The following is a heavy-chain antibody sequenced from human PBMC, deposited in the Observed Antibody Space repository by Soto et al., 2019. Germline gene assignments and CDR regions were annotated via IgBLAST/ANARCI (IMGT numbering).Heavy chain of an antibody. CDR1: GFTFSSYA. V-gene: IGHV3-23*01. Sequence: EVQLLESGGGLGQPGGSLRLSCAASGFTFSSYAMSWVRQAPGKGLEWVSGISGSGGTTYYADSVKGRFTISRDNSNNTRSVQMNSLRAEDTAVDYFAKDRSEGGIAAISYWGDGTLVTVSS. D-gene: IGHD2-15*01. J-gene: IGHJ4*01. CDR3: AKDRSEGGIAAISY. CDR2: ISGSGGTT.